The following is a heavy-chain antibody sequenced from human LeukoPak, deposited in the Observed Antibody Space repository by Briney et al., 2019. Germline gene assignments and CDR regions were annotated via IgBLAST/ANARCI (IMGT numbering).Heavy chain of an antibody. CDR3: ARRWPLSSDWFTGGYYYGMDV. CDR1: GGSISSYY. D-gene: IGHD6-19*01. V-gene: IGHV4-59*01. Sequence: PSETLSLTCTVSGGSISSYYWSWIRQPPGKGLEWIGYIYYSGSTNYNPSLKSRVTISVDTSKNQFSLKLSSVTAADTAVYYCARRWPLSSDWFTGGYYYGMDVWGQGTTVTVSS. CDR2: IYYSGST. J-gene: IGHJ6*02.